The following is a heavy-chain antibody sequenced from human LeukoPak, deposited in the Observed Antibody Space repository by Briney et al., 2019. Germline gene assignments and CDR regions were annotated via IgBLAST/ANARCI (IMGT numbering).Heavy chain of an antibody. CDR1: GYTFTSYA. D-gene: IGHD1-26*01. V-gene: IGHV1-3*01. CDR3: ARDAWELKSAYDY. CDR2: INAGNGNT. J-gene: IGHJ4*02. Sequence: ASVKVSCKASGYTFTSYAMHWVRQAPGQRLEWMGWINAGNGNTKYSQKFQGRVTITRDTSTSTAYMELRSLRSDDTAVYYCARDAWELKSAYDYWGQGTLVTVSS.